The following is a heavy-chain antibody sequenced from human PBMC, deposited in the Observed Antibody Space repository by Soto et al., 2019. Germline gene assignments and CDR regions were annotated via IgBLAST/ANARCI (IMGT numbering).Heavy chain of an antibody. CDR2: IIPIIGII. CDR3: AGDPDSHYNDSHASSYP. V-gene: IGHV1-69*08. CDR1: GGTFSTYT. D-gene: IGHD4-4*01. Sequence: QVQLVQSGAEVKKPGSSVKVSCKASGGTFSTYTITWVRQAPGQGLELMGRIIPIIGIINYAQKFQGRVTISAEKFTGTAYMELTGLRSDDTAVYYCAGDPDSHYNDSHASSYPWGQGTLVTVSS. J-gene: IGHJ5*02.